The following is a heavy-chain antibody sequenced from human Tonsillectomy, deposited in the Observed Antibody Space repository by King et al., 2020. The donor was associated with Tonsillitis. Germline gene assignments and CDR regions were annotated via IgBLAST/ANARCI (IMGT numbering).Heavy chain of an antibody. D-gene: IGHD1-26*01. CDR1: GFTFSSFE. J-gene: IGHJ6*03. CDR3: ATRRGSFYYNQYMDV. CDR2: ISGSGSTK. Sequence: VQLVESGGGLVQPGGSLRLSCAASGFTFSSFEMNWVRQAPGKGLEWVSYISGSGSTKYYADSVKGRFTISRDNAKNSLYLQMNSLRAEDTAVYYCATRRGSFYYNQYMDVWGNGTTVTVSS. V-gene: IGHV3-48*03.